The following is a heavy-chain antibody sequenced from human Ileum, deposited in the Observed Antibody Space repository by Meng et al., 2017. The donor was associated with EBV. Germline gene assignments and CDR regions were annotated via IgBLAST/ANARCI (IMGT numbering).Heavy chain of an antibody. CDR2: IYHSGST. CDR3: ARVGQWLPIDY. CDR1: GGSISSCNW. V-gene: IGHV4-4*02. D-gene: IGHD6-19*01. Sequence: QVQPQALAPGLVKPSALLSLPVRVSGGSISSCNWWSWVRQPPGKGLEWIGEIYHSGSTNYNPSLKSRVTISVDKSKNQFSLNLSSVTAADTAVYYCARVGQWLPIDYWGQGTLVTVSS. J-gene: IGHJ4*02.